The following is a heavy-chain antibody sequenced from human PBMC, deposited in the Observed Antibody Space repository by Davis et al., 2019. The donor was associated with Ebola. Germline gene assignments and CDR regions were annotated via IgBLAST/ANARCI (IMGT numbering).Heavy chain of an antibody. D-gene: IGHD2-15*01. J-gene: IGHJ6*02. V-gene: IGHV4-59*08. Sequence: MPSETLSLTCTVSGGSISSYYWSWIRQPPGKGLEWIGHIYYSGSTNYNPSLKSRVTISVDTSKNQFSLKLSSVTAADTAVYYCARQEGGLGYCSGGSCYLSPYYYGMDVWGQGTMVTVSS. CDR3: ARQEGGLGYCSGGSCYLSPYYYGMDV. CDR2: IYYSGST. CDR1: GGSISSYY.